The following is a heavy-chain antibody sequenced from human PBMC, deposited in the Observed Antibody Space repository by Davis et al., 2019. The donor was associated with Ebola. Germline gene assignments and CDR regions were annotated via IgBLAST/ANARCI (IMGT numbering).Heavy chain of an antibody. CDR3: ARDLDITMIPPRSTNWFDP. J-gene: IGHJ5*02. CDR1: GYTFTSYG. V-gene: IGHV1-18*04. Sequence: ASVKVSCKASGYTFTSYGISWVRQAPGQGLEWMGWISAYNGNTNYAQKLQGRVTMTTDTSTSTAYMELRSLRSDDTAVYYCARDLDITMIPPRSTNWFDPWGQGTLVTVSS. CDR2: ISAYNGNT. D-gene: IGHD3-22*01.